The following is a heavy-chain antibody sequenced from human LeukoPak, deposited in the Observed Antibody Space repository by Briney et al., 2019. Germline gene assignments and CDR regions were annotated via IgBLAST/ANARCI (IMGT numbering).Heavy chain of an antibody. CDR2: LYSGGIT. Sequence: PGGSLRLSCAVSGFNVSHNYMSWVRQPPGKGLECVAVLYSGGITSYAESVKGRFTISRDSPNNTLHLQMNSLRADDTAVYYCARGEYYYGSGTVGVDDYWGQGTLVTVSS. D-gene: IGHD3-10*01. J-gene: IGHJ4*02. CDR1: GFNVSHNY. V-gene: IGHV3-53*01. CDR3: ARGEYYYGSGTVGVDDY.